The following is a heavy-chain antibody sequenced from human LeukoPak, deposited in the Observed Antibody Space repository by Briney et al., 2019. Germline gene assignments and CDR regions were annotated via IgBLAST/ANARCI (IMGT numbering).Heavy chain of an antibody. CDR2: ISGSGGST. D-gene: IGHD3-22*01. Sequence: GGSLRLSCAASGFTFSSYAMSWVRQAPGKGLEWVSGISGSGGSTYYADSVKGRFTISRDNAKNSLYLQMNSLRAEDTALYYCARGYDSSGYYYGLDYWGQGTLVTVSS. V-gene: IGHV3-23*01. CDR1: GFTFSSYA. J-gene: IGHJ4*02. CDR3: ARGYDSSGYYYGLDY.